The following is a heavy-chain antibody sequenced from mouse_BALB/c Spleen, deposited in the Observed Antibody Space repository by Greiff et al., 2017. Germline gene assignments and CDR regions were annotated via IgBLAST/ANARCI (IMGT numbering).Heavy chain of an antibody. CDR1: GYSITSDYA. J-gene: IGHJ3*01. V-gene: IGHV3-2*02. D-gene: IGHD2-13*01. Sequence: EVQRVESGPGLVKPSQSLSLTCTVTGYSITSDYAWYWIRQFPGNKLEWMGYISYSGSTSNNPSLKSRISITRDTSKNQFFLQLNSVTTEDTATYYCARGVTWFAYWGQGTLVTVSA. CDR3: ARGVTWFAY. CDR2: ISYSGST.